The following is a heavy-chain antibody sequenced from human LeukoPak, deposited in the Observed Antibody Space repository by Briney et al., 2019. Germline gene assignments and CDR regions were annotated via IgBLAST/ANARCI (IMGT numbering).Heavy chain of an antibody. D-gene: IGHD3-10*01. Sequence: GASVKVSCKASGYSFTDFYVHWVRQAPGQGLEWMGLIDPNSGGTNYAQKFQGRVTMTRDTSVNTAFLEPSRLTSDDTAVYYCAKFDFRGNDRFFDYWGQGSLVTVSS. J-gene: IGHJ4*02. CDR1: GYSFTDFY. CDR2: IDPNSGGT. CDR3: AKFDFRGNDRFFDY. V-gene: IGHV1-2*02.